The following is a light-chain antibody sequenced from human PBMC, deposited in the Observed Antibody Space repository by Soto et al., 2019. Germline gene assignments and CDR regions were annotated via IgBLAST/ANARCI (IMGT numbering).Light chain of an antibody. J-gene: IGLJ1*01. CDR3: CSYAV. CDR2: DVS. V-gene: IGLV2-11*01. CDR1: SSDVGGYNY. Sequence: QSALTQPRSVSGSPGQSVTISCTGTSSDVGGYNYVSWYQQHPGKAPKLMIYDVSKRPSGVPDRFSGPKSGNTASLTISGLQAEDEADYYCCSYAVFGTGTKVTVL.